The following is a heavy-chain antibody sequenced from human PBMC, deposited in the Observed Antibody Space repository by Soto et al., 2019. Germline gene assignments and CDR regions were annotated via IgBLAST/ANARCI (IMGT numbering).Heavy chain of an antibody. CDR2: ISHDGNNK. D-gene: IGHD2-8*01. J-gene: IGHJ4*02. CDR3: AGASGHIYATLPGPFDH. CDR1: GFTFNRHP. Sequence: QVQLVDSGGGVVQLGRSLRLSCAASGFTFNRHPLHWVRQAPGKGLQWVAVISHDGNNKYYADSVKGRFTISRDNSMNMLYLQMHGLRTEDTAIFYCAGASGHIYATLPGPFDHWGQGALVTVSS. V-gene: IGHV3-30-3*01.